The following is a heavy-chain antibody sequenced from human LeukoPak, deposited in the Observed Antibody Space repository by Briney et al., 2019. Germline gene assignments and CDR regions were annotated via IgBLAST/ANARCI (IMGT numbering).Heavy chain of an antibody. D-gene: IGHD3-10*02. CDR3: AELGITMVGGV. CDR1: GFTFSSYE. Sequence: GGSLRLSCAASGFTFSSYEMNWVRQAPGKGLEWVSYISSSGSTIYYADSVKGRFTISRDNAKNSLYLQMNSLRAEDTAVYYXAELGITMVGGVWGKGTTVTISS. J-gene: IGHJ6*04. CDR2: ISSSGSTI. V-gene: IGHV3-48*03.